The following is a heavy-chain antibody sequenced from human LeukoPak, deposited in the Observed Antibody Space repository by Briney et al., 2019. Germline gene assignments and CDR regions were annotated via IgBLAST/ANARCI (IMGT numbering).Heavy chain of an antibody. CDR3: ARDSSSWNWFDP. V-gene: IGHV3-23*01. J-gene: IGHJ5*02. D-gene: IGHD6-13*01. CDR1: GFTFSSYA. Sequence: GGSLRLSCAASGFTFSSYAMSWVRQAPEKGLEWVSIISGSGGSTNYADSVKGRYTISRDNSKNTLYLQMNSLRAEDTAVYYCARDSSSWNWFDPWGQGTLVTVSS. CDR2: ISGSGGST.